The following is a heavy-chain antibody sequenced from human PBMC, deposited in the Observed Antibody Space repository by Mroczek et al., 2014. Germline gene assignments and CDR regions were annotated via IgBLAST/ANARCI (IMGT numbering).Heavy chain of an antibody. Sequence: QVQLVQSGGGLVKPGGSLRLSCAASGFTFSDYYMSWIRQAPGKGLEWVSYISSSGSTIYYADSVKGRFTISRDNAKNSLYLQMNSLRAEDTAVYYCARWGYCSGGSCNVPVLDAFDIWGQGTMVTVSS. CDR2: ISSSGSTI. CDR1: GFTFSDYY. V-gene: IGHV3-11*01. CDR3: ARWGYCSGGSCNVPVLDAFDI. J-gene: IGHJ3*02. D-gene: IGHD2-15*01.